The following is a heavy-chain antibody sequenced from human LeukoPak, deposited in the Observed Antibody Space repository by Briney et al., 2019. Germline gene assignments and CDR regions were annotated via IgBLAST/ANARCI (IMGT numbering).Heavy chain of an antibody. CDR2: IIPIFGTA. V-gene: IGHV1-69*13. J-gene: IGHJ6*02. CDR1: GGTFSSYA. CDR3: ARSWGSSWYKDYYYGMDV. D-gene: IGHD6-13*01. Sequence: GASVKVSCTASGGTFSSYAISWVRQAPGQGLEWMGGIIPIFGTANYAQKFQGRVTITADESTSTAYMELSSLRSEDTAVYYCARSWGSSWYKDYYYGMDVWGQGTTVTVSS.